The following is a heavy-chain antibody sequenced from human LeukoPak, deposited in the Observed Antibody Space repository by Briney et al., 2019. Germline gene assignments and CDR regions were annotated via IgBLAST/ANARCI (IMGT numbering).Heavy chain of an antibody. J-gene: IGHJ5*02. CDR1: GGSISSGGYY. Sequence: SQTLSLTCTVSGGSISSGGYYWNWIRQHPGKGLEWIGYIYYSGSTYYNPSLKSRVTISVDTSKNRFSLKLSSVTAADTAVYYCARGCLSTSCYKRWFDPWGQGTLVTVSS. CDR3: ARGCLSTSCYKRWFDP. V-gene: IGHV4-31*03. CDR2: IYYSGST. D-gene: IGHD2-2*02.